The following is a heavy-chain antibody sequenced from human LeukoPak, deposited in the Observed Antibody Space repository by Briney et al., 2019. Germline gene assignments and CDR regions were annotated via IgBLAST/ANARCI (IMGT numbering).Heavy chain of an antibody. J-gene: IGHJ4*02. V-gene: IGHV1-18*01. D-gene: IGHD2-8*02. CDR1: GYTFTSYG. Sequence: ASVKVSCKASGYTFTSYGISWVRQAPGQGLEWLGWISAYNGNTNYAQKLQGRITMTTDTSTSTAYMELRSLRSDDTAVYYCARFSGVLVPDDYWGQGTLVTVSS. CDR3: ARFSGVLVPDDY. CDR2: ISAYNGNT.